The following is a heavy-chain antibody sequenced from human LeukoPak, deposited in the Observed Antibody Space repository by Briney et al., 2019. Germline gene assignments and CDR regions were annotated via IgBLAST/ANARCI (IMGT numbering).Heavy chain of an antibody. CDR3: AKAPGVYAIIYWFDP. D-gene: IGHD2-8*01. CDR2: ISGSGGST. J-gene: IGHJ5*02. V-gene: IGHV3-23*01. Sequence: GGSLRLSCAASGFTFSSYAMSWVRQAPGKGLEWVSAISGSGGSTYYAGSVKGRFTISRDNSKNTLYLQMNSLRAEDTAVYYCAKAPGVYAIIYWFDPWGQGTLVTVSS. CDR1: GFTFSSYA.